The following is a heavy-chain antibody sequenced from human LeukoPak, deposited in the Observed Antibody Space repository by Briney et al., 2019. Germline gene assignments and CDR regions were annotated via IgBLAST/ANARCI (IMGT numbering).Heavy chain of an antibody. J-gene: IGHJ4*02. V-gene: IGHV4-59*08. CDR3: ARSVRRLGAFDY. Sequence: SETLSLTCTVSGGSISSYYWSWIRQPPGKGLEWIGYIYYSGSTNYNPSLKSRVTISVDTSKNQFPLKLSSVTAADTAVYYCARSVRRLGAFDYWGQGTLVTVSS. CDR1: GGSISSYY. D-gene: IGHD6-19*01. CDR2: IYYSGST.